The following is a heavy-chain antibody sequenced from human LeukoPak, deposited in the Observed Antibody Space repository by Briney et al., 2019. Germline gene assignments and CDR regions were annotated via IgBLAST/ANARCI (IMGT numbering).Heavy chain of an antibody. Sequence: ASVKVSCKASGYTFTSYDINWVRQATGQGLEWMGWMNPNSGSTGYAQKFQGRVTMTRNTSISTAYMELSSLRSEDTAVYYSASGYSSSVTLFDIWGQGTMVTVSS. CDR3: ASGYSSSVTLFDI. D-gene: IGHD6-6*01. J-gene: IGHJ3*02. CDR1: GYTFTSYD. CDR2: MNPNSGST. V-gene: IGHV1-8*01.